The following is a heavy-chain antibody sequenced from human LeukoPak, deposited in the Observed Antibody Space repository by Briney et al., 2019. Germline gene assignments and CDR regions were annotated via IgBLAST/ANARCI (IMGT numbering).Heavy chain of an antibody. V-gene: IGHV4-38-2*02. J-gene: IGHJ4*02. D-gene: IGHD3-10*01. CDR2: IYHSGNT. Sequence: SETLSLTCTVSGYSISSGYYWGWIRQPPGKGLEWIGSIYHSGNTYYNPSLKSRVIISVDTSKNQFSLKLSSVTAADTAVYYCARAAAMVRGMYYFDYWGQGTLVTVSS. CDR3: ARAAAMVRGMYYFDY. CDR1: GYSISSGYY.